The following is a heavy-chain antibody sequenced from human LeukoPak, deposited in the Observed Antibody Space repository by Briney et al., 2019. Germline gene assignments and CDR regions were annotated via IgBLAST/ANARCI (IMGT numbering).Heavy chain of an antibody. CDR3: ARGVYYYYYGMDV. J-gene: IGHJ6*02. CDR2: IYYSGST. CDR1: GGSISSGGYY. Sequence: SQTLSLTCTVSGGSISSGGYYWSWIRQHPGTGLEWIGYIYYSGSTYYNPSLKSRVTIPVDTSKNQFSLKLSSVTAADTAVYYCARGVYYYYYGMDVWGQGTTVTVSS. V-gene: IGHV4-31*03.